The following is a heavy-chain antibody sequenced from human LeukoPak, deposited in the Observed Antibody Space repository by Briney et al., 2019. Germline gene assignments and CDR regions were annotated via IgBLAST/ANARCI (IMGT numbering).Heavy chain of an antibody. CDR2: ISDSGGST. Sequence: GGSLRLSCAASGFTFSNFGMSWVRQAPGKGLEWVSAISDSGGSTYYADSVKGRFSISRDNSRNTLYLQMNSLRAEDTAVYYCAKRSDYSGNSNYFDYWGQGTVVTVSS. CDR1: GFTFSNFG. J-gene: IGHJ4*02. V-gene: IGHV3-23*01. CDR3: AKRSDYSGNSNYFDY. D-gene: IGHD4-23*01.